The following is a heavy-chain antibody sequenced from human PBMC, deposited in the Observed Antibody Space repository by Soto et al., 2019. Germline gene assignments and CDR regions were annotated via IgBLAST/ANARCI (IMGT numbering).Heavy chain of an antibody. V-gene: IGHV3-30*18. CDR1: GFTFSDYA. J-gene: IGHJ4*02. CDR3: GKGGRQWLVTSDFNY. CDR2: VSHDGRNT. D-gene: IGHD6-19*01. Sequence: VQLVESGGGVVQPGRSLRLSCAASGFTFSDYAMHWVRQAPGKGLEWVAVVSHDGRNTHYADSVKGRFTISRDSSKNTVSLEMTTLRAEDTAVYYCGKGGRQWLVTSDFNYWGQGALVTVSS.